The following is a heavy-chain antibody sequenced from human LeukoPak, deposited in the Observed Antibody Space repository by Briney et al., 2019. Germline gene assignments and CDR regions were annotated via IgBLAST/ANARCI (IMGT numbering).Heavy chain of an antibody. V-gene: IGHV3-7*03. CDR1: GFTFSSHW. D-gene: IGHD1-26*01. CDR2: INQGEGEK. Sequence: GGSLRLSCVDSGFTFSSHWMSWVRQAPGKGLEWVANINQGEGEKYYVDSVKGRFTISRDNAKKSLFLQMNSLRAEDTAVYYCARGRFIAGTTAYYFDYWGQGTLFTVSS. J-gene: IGHJ4*02. CDR3: ARGRFIAGTTAYYFDY.